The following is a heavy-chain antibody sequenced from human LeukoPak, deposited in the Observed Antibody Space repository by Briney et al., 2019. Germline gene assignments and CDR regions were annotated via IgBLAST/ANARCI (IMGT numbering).Heavy chain of an antibody. D-gene: IGHD6-6*01. CDR1: GGYTSSYY. V-gene: IGHV4-59*01. Sequence: SETLSLTCTVSGGYTSSYYWSWIRQPPGKGLEWIGYIYYSGSTNYNPSLKSRVTISVDTSKNQFSLKLSSVTAADTAVYYCARGDSSSSSYYYYYMDVWGKGTTVTVSS. CDR2: IYYSGST. J-gene: IGHJ6*03. CDR3: ARGDSSSSSYYYYYMDV.